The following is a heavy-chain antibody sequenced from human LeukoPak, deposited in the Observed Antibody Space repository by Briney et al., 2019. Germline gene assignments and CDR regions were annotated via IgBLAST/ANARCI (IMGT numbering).Heavy chain of an antibody. Sequence: RGSLRLSCAASGFTFSSYNMKWVRQAPGKGLEWVSSISSRSSYIFYADSVKGRFTISRDNAKKSLYLQMNSLRAEDTAVYCCASGVNYFDYWGQGTLVTLSS. CDR1: GFTFSSYN. J-gene: IGHJ4*02. D-gene: IGHD3-3*01. CDR3: ASGVNYFDY. CDR2: ISSRSSYI. V-gene: IGHV3-21*01.